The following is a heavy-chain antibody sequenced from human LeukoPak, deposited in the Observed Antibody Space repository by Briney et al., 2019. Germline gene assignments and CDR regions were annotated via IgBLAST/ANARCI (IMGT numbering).Heavy chain of an antibody. CDR1: GFSISSGGYY. D-gene: IGHD2-15*01. V-gene: IGHV4-31*03. CDR3: ARYCSGVGCYSRALDS. J-gene: IGHJ4*02. Sequence: PSQTLSLTCTVSGFSISSGGYYWSWIRQHPGKGLEWIVYIYYSGSTSYNPSLKSRVTISVDTSKNQFSLKLSSVTAADAAVYFCARYCSGVGCYSRALDSWGQGTLVTVSS. CDR2: IYYSGST.